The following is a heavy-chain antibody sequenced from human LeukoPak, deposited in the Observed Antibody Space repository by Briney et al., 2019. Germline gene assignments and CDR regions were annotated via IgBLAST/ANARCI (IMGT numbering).Heavy chain of an antibody. V-gene: IGHV3-21*01. J-gene: IGHJ4*02. Sequence: GGSLRLSCAASGFTFSSYSMNWVRQAPGKGLEWVSSISSSSSYIYYADSVKGRFTISRDNAKNSLYLQMNSLRAEDTAVYYCASCSSTSCYFSNFDYWGQGTLVTVSS. D-gene: IGHD2-2*01. CDR1: GFTFSSYS. CDR3: ASCSSTSCYFSNFDY. CDR2: ISSSSSYI.